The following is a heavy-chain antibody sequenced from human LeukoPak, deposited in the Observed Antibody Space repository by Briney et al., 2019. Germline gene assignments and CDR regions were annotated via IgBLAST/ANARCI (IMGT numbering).Heavy chain of an antibody. Sequence: SETLSLTCTVSGGSISSSNYYWGWIRQPPGKGLEWIGSILYSGDTHYNPSFKSRATISVDTSKNQFSLKLASGTAADTAVYYCVRLTIFGVLTINWFDPWGQGTLVTVSS. CDR3: VRLTIFGVLTINWFDP. V-gene: IGHV4-39*07. CDR2: ILYSGDT. CDR1: GGSISSSNYY. D-gene: IGHD3-3*02. J-gene: IGHJ5*02.